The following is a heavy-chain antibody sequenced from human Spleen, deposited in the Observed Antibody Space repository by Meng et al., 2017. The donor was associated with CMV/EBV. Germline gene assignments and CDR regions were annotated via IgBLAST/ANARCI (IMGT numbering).Heavy chain of an antibody. J-gene: IGHJ4*02. Sequence: SCVASGFIFSNHGMHWVRQAPGKGLEWVSFIRYDGSDKYYADSVKGRFTVSRDNSKNTLYLQMKSLRPEDSALYYCAKDHDSPFDDWGQGTLVTVSS. CDR1: GFIFSNHG. D-gene: IGHD5-18*01. CDR2: IRYDGSDK. CDR3: AKDHDSPFDD. V-gene: IGHV3-30*02.